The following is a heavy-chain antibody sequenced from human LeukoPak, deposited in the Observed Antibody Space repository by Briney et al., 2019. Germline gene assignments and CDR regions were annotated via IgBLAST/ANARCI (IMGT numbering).Heavy chain of an antibody. V-gene: IGHV7-4-1*02. CDR2: ITTDTGNP. J-gene: IGHJ4*02. D-gene: IGHD3-10*01. CDR1: GYTFTKYA. Sequence: GASVKVSCKASGYTFTKYAMNWVRQAPGQGLEWMGWITTDTGNPTYAQGFTGRFVFSLDTSVTTAYLQITSLEAEDTAMYYCARDCSHRGLLWFGELYGIDYWGQGTLVTVSS. CDR3: ARDCSHRGLLWFGELYGIDY.